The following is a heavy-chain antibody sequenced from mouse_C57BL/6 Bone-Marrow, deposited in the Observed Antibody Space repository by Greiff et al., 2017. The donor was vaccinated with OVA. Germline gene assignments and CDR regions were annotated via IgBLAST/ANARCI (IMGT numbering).Heavy chain of an antibody. CDR2: IDPSDSYT. V-gene: IGHV1-69*01. CDR1: GYTFTSYW. J-gene: IGHJ2*01. D-gene: IGHD1-1*01. CDR3: ARDLYIDN. Sequence: QVQLQQPGAELVMPGASVKLSCKASGYTFTSYWMHWVKQRPGQGLEWIGEIDPSDSYTNYNQKFKGKSTLTVDKSSSTAYMQLSSLTSEDSAVYNCARDLYIDNTGQDAPLSESS.